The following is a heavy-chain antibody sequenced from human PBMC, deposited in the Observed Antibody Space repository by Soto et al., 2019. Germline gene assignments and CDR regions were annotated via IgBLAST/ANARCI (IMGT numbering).Heavy chain of an antibody. CDR1: GYTFTSYG. CDR3: ARDHTRSSSSWYSHY. J-gene: IGHJ4*02. Sequence: ASVKVSCKASGYTFTSYGISWVRQAPGQGLEWMGWISAYNGNTNYAQKLQGRVTMTTDTSTSTAYMELRSLRSDDTAVYYCARDHTRSSSSWYSHYWGQGTLVTVSS. D-gene: IGHD6-13*01. CDR2: ISAYNGNT. V-gene: IGHV1-18*01.